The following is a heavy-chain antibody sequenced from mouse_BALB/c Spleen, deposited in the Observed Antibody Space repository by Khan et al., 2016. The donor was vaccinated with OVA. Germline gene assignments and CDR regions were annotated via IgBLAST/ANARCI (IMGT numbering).Heavy chain of an antibody. D-gene: IGHD1-1*01. V-gene: IGHV1S41*01. CDR3: TRENYYGKNCYAMDY. J-gene: IGHJ4*01. CDR2: IGPGSSNT. CDR1: GYTFTSYW. Sequence: DLVKPGTSVKLYCKASGYTFTSYWINWIKQRPGQGLEWIGRIGPGSSNTYYNEMFKGKAALTVDTSSSTAYIQLSSLSSEDSAVYFCTRENYYGKNCYAMDYWGQGTSVTVSS.